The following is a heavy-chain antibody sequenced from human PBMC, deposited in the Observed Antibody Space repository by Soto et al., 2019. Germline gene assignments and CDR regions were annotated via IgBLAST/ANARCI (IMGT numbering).Heavy chain of an antibody. D-gene: IGHD1-1*01. CDR3: ARDVFSPSWNNLGTIDS. J-gene: IGHJ4*02. CDR2: IFRDGTLT. CDR1: GFTFSATW. V-gene: IGHV3-74*01. Sequence: PGGSLRLSCAASGFTFSATWMHWVRQAPGKGLVWVARIFRDGTLTTYADSVKGRFTISRDNAKNTLYLQMNSLRVEDTAVYYCARDVFSPSWNNLGTIDSWGQGTLVTVSS.